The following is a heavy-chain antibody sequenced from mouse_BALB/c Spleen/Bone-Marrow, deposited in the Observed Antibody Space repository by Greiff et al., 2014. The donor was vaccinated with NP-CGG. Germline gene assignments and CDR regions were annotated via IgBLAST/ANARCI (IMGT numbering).Heavy chain of an antibody. V-gene: IGHV1-11*01. Sequence: QVQLQQSGAELARPGASVKLSCKASGYTFTDHFMNWVKQRPGQGLEWIGMIYPVSGETNYNQKFMGKATFSVDRSSSTVYMVWNSLTEEDPVDYYGGRGEFFDCWGQGTTLTVSS. CDR2: IYPVSGET. CDR1: GYTFTDHF. CDR3: GRGEFFDC. J-gene: IGHJ2*01.